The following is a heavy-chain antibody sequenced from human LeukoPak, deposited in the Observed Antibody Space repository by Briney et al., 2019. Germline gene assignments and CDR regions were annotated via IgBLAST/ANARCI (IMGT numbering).Heavy chain of an antibody. V-gene: IGHV1-8*01. Sequence: ASVKVSCKASGYAFTSYDINWVRQATGQGLEWMGWMNPNSGNTGYAQRFQGRVTMTRDTSISTAYMELSSLSSEDTGVYYCARASYSGYELTGDYWGQGTLVTVSS. CDR3: ARASYSGYELTGDY. D-gene: IGHD5-12*01. J-gene: IGHJ4*02. CDR2: MNPNSGNT. CDR1: GYAFTSYD.